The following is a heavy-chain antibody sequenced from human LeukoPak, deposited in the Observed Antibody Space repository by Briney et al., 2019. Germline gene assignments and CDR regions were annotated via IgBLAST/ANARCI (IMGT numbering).Heavy chain of an antibody. V-gene: IGHV3-74*01. CDR1: GFTFSSYW. CDR2: INSDGSST. J-gene: IGHJ6*04. CDR3: ARKRKQQLKLDG. Sequence: GGSLRLSCAASGFTFSSYWMHWVRQAPGKGLVWVSRINSDGSSTSYADSVKGRFTISRDNAKNTPHLQLNSLSAEDTAVYYCARKRKQQLKLDGWGKGSTITVSS. D-gene: IGHD6-13*01.